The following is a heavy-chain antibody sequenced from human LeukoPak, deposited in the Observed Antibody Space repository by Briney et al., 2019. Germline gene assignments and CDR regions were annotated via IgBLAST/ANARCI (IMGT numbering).Heavy chain of an antibody. CDR1: GFAVSSNY. CDR2: INWNGGST. V-gene: IGHV3-20*04. CDR3: ARDGGSGSGEY. J-gene: IGHJ4*02. Sequence: GGSLRLSCAASGFAVSSNYMSWVRQAPGKGLEWVSSINWNGGSTGYADSVMGRFTISRDSAKNSLYLQMNSLTAEDTALYFCARDGGSGSGEYWGQGTLVTVSS. D-gene: IGHD3-10*01.